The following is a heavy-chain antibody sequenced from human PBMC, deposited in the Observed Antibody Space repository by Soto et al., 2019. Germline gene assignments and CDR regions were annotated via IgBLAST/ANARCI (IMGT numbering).Heavy chain of an antibody. CDR2: INYSGKT. CDR1: GGSISSSSYY. Sequence: QLQLQESGPGLVKPSETLSLTCSVSGGSISSSSYYWAWIRQAPGKGLEWIGSINYSGKTYYNPSLKSRVTISVDTSKNWFSLKLSSMTAADTAVYYCGRLIQCSTTSCYFDYWGQGTLVTVSS. CDR3: GRLIQCSTTSCYFDY. D-gene: IGHD2-2*01. V-gene: IGHV4-39*01. J-gene: IGHJ4*02.